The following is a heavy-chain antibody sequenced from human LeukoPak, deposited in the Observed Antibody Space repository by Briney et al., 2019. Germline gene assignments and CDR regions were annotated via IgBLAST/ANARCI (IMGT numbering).Heavy chain of an antibody. J-gene: IGHJ5*02. CDR1: GFTLSNYW. CDR2: IKHDGSEI. Sequence: PPGGSLRLSCAASGFTLSNYWMSWVRHAPGRGLVWVTNIKHDGSEIYYVDSVKGRFTISRDNAKNSLYLQMNSLRVEDTAVYYCARNRYDSSGTHWFDPGGQGTLVTVSS. V-gene: IGHV3-7*05. CDR3: ARNRYDSSGTHWFDP. D-gene: IGHD3-22*01.